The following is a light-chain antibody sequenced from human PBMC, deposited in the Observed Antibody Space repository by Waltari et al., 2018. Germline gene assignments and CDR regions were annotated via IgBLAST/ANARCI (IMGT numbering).Light chain of an antibody. Sequence: DIQMTQSPSSRSASVGDSVTITCRASQSISSYLNWYQQKPGKVPKLLIYAASHLQSGVPSRFSGSGSATDFTLTISSLQPEDFATYYCQQSYSTPPYTFGQGTSLAIK. J-gene: IGKJ2*01. CDR1: QSISSY. CDR3: QQSYSTPPYT. CDR2: AAS. V-gene: IGKV1-39*01.